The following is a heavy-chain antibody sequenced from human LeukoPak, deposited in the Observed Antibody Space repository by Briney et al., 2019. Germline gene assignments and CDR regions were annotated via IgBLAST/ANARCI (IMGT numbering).Heavy chain of an antibody. Sequence: GGSLRLSCVPPVVTVSANYMRSVRQAQGKGLGWVSVIYSGGSTYYADSVKGRFTISRDNSKNTLYLQMNSLRAEDTAVYYCARHASGYGTAVWGQGTTVTVSS. D-gene: IGHD1-26*01. CDR2: IYSGGST. CDR3: ARHASGYGTAV. J-gene: IGHJ6*02. V-gene: IGHV3-66*04. CDR1: VVTVSANY.